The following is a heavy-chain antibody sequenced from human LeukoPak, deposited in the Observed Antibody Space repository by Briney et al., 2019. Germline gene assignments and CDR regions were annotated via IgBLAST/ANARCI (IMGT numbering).Heavy chain of an antibody. CDR1: GFTFSSYS. V-gene: IGHV3-21*01. D-gene: IGHD3-22*01. Sequence: GGSLRLSCAASGFTFSSYSMNWVRQAPGRGLEWVSSISSSSSCIYYADSVKGRFTISRDNAKNSLYLQMNSLRAEDTAVYYCARLEEYYYDSSGYFKGDYDIWGQGTMVTVSS. CDR2: ISSSSSCI. CDR3: ARLEEYYYDSSGYFKGDYDI. J-gene: IGHJ3*02.